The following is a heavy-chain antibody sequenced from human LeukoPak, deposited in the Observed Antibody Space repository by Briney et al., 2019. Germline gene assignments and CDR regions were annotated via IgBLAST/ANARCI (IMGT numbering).Heavy chain of an antibody. CDR2: IWYDGSNK. CDR3: ARDSFGPFLPIFSARGAFDI. CDR1: GFTFSSYG. J-gene: IGHJ3*02. V-gene: IGHV3-33*01. Sequence: PGGSLRLSCAASGFTFSSYGMHWVRQAPGKGLEWVAVIWYDGSNKYYADSVKGRFTISRDNSKNTLYLQMNSLRAEDTAVYYCARDSFGPFLPIFSARGAFDIWGQGTMVTVSS. D-gene: IGHD3-3*01.